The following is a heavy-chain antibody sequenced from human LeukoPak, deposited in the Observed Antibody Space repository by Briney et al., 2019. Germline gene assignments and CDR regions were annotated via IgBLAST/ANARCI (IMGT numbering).Heavy chain of an antibody. CDR1: GGSFSGYY. CDR3: ARVGAAWETPDRAGYPQAFDI. CDR2: INHSGST. V-gene: IGHV4-34*01. D-gene: IGHD5-24*01. J-gene: IGHJ3*02. Sequence: PSETLSLTCAVYGGSFSGYYWSWIRQPPGKGLEWIGEINHSGSTNYNPSLKSRVTIPVDTSKNQFSLKLSSVTAADTAAYYCARVGAAWETPDRAGYPQAFDIWGQGTMVTVSS.